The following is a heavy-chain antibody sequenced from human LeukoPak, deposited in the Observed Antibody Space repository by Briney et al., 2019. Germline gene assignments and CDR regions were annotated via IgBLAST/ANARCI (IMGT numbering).Heavy chain of an antibody. J-gene: IGHJ5*02. Sequence: GGSLRLSCAASGFTFTSAWMSWLRQTPEKGLEWVAHMNEDGSGRFYVDSAKGRVTISRDDTQNSVYLQMNSLRVEDTAVYYCAAWFGESVPRGQGTLVTVSS. D-gene: IGHD3-10*01. CDR3: AAWFGESVP. CDR2: MNEDGSGR. CDR1: GFTFTSAW. V-gene: IGHV3-7*01.